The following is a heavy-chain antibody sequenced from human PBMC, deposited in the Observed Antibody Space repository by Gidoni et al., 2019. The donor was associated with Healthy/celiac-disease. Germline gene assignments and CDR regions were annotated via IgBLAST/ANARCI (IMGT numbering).Heavy chain of an antibody. CDR1: GYTVTSYG. J-gene: IGHJ4*02. CDR2: TRAYNGNT. Sequence: QVQLVPSGAEVTKPGSPVKVSCKASGYTVTSYGISWVRQAPGQGLEWMGWTRAYNGNTNYAQKLQGRVTMTTDTSTSTAYMELRSRRSDDTAVYYCARGGSGWYLDYWGQGTLVTVSS. CDR3: ARGGSGWYLDY. V-gene: IGHV1-18*01. D-gene: IGHD6-19*01.